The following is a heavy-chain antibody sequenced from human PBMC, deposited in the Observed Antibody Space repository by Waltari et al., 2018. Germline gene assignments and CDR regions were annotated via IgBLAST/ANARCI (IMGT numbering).Heavy chain of an antibody. CDR1: GFTFSTYN. CDR2: ISSGSGSI. Sequence: EVQLVESGGGLVQSGGSLRLSCAASGFTFSTYNMNWVRQAPGKGREWLSYISSGSGSIYYADSVKGRFTISRDNARNSLYLQMNNLRAEDTAVYYCATRGGISNWGLDYWGQGTLVTVSS. CDR3: ATRGGISNWGLDY. V-gene: IGHV3-48*04. J-gene: IGHJ4*02. D-gene: IGHD7-27*01.